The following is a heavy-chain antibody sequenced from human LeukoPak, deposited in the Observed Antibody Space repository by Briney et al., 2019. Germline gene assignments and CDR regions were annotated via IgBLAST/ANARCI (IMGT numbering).Heavy chain of an antibody. J-gene: IGHJ5*02. V-gene: IGHV4-4*07. CDR1: GGSISSYY. D-gene: IGHD2-15*01. CDR3: ARDCSGGSCYSGVGVDP. CDR2: IYTSGST. Sequence: SETLSLTCTVSGGSISSYYWSWIRQPAGKGLEWIGRIYTSGSTNYNPSLKSRVTMSVDTSKNQFSLKLSSVTAADTAVYYCARDCSGGSCYSGVGVDPWGQGTLVTVSS.